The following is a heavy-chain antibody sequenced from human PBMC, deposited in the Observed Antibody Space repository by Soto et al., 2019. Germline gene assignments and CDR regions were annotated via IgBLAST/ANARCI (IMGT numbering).Heavy chain of an antibody. Sequence: ETLSLTRTVSGGSISSYYWSWIRQPPGKGLEWIGYIYYSGSTNYNPSLKSRVTISVDTSKNQFSLKLSSVTAADTAVYYCARVSPGNPMVTFDYWGQGTLVTVSS. CDR1: GGSISSYY. CDR3: ARVSPGNPMVTFDY. CDR2: IYYSGST. D-gene: IGHD5-18*01. J-gene: IGHJ4*02. V-gene: IGHV4-59*01.